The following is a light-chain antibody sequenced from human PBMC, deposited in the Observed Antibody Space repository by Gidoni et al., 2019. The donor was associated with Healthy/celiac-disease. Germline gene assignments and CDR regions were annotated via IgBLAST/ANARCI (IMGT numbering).Light chain of an antibody. CDR2: AAS. Sequence: DIHMTQSPSSLSASVGDRATITCRASQSIGTYLNWYQQKPGEAPNLLIYAASSLQSGVPSRFSGSGSGTDFTITISSLQPEDFATYYCQQTYSTPLWTFGQGTKVEIK. J-gene: IGKJ1*01. V-gene: IGKV1-39*01. CDR1: QSIGTY. CDR3: QQTYSTPLWT.